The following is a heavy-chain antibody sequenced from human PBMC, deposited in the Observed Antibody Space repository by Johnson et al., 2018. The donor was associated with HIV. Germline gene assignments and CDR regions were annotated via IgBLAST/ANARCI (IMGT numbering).Heavy chain of an antibody. J-gene: IGHJ3*02. V-gene: IGHV3-66*01. CDR1: GFTFSSYG. Sequence: VQLVESGGGVVQPRGSLRLSCAASGFTFSSYGMDWVRQAPGKGLEWVSVIYSGGSTYYADSVKGRFTISRDNSKNTLYLQMGSLRAEDMAVYYCARAPGWFDAFDIWGQGTMVTVSS. CDR2: IYSGGST. D-gene: IGHD6-19*01. CDR3: ARAPGWFDAFDI.